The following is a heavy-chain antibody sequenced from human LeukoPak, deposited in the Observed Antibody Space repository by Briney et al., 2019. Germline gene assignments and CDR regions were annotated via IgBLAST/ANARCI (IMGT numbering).Heavy chain of an antibody. CDR3: ARVFVDTAMVGHDAFDI. J-gene: IGHJ3*02. CDR2: ISGSGGST. CDR1: GFTFSSYA. V-gene: IGHV3-23*01. Sequence: PGGSLRLSCAASGFTFSSYAMSWVRQAPGKGLEWVSAISGSGGSTYYADSVKGRFTISRDNAKNSLYLQMNSLRAEDTAVYYCARVFVDTAMVGHDAFDIWGQGTMVTVSS. D-gene: IGHD5-18*01.